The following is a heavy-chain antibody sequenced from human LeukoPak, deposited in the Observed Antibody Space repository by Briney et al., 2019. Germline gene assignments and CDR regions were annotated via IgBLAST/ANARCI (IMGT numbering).Heavy chain of an antibody. V-gene: IGHV3-21*01. CDR3: AREQLAVAGSDAFDI. Sequence: GGSLRLSCAASGFTFSSYSMNWVRQAPGKGLEWVSSISSSSSYIYYADSVKGRFTISRDNAKNSLYLQMNSLRAEDTAVYYCAREQLAVAGSDAFDIWGQGTMVTVSS. CDR2: ISSSSSYI. J-gene: IGHJ3*02. D-gene: IGHD6-19*01. CDR1: GFTFSSYS.